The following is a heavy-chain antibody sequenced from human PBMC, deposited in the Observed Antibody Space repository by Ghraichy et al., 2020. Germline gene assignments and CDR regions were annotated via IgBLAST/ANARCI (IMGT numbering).Heavy chain of an antibody. V-gene: IGHV4-4*07. CDR1: RGSMSSYY. D-gene: IGHD6-13*01. Sequence: SQTLSLTCTVSRGSMSSYYWSWIRQPAGKGLEWIGRIYSSGSTNYNLSLESRVTISLDMSKNQFSLKMTSVTAADTAVYYCARDPGAAGAGDYWGQGTLVTVXS. CDR2: IYSSGST. CDR3: ARDPGAAGAGDY. J-gene: IGHJ4*02.